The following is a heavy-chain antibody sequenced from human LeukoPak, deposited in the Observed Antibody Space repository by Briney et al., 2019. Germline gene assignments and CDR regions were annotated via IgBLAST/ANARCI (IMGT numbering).Heavy chain of an antibody. CDR2: ISSSGSNT. CDR3: ARFYYDSGGYYPASFDY. CDR1: GFTLSDYY. D-gene: IGHD3-22*01. V-gene: IGHV3-11*03. Sequence: GGSLRLSCATSGFTLSDYYMSWLRQAPGKGLEWVSDISSSGSNTKYADSVKGRFTISRDNAKNSLYLQMNSLRAEDTAVYYCARFYYDSGGYYPASFDYWGQGTLVTVSS. J-gene: IGHJ4*02.